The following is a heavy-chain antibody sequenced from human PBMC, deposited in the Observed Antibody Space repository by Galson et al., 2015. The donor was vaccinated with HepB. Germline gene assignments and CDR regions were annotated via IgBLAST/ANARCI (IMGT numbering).Heavy chain of an antibody. J-gene: IGHJ5*02. D-gene: IGHD3-10*01. CDR2: ISSSSSYI. CDR1: GFTFSSYS. Sequence: SLRLSCAASGFTFSSYSMNWVRQAPGKGLEWVSSISSSSSYIYYADSVKGRFTISRDNAKNSLYLQMNSLRAEDTAVYYCARDQGFGDFNWFDPWGQGTLVTVSS. V-gene: IGHV3-21*01. CDR3: ARDQGFGDFNWFDP.